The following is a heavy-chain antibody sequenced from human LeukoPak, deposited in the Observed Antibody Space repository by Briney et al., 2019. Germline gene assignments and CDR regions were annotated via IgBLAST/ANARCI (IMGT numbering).Heavy chain of an antibody. CDR1: GFTVSSNY. CDR2: IYSGGST. CDR3: ARDQFAFGRLDY. J-gene: IGHJ4*02. V-gene: IGHV3-53*01. D-gene: IGHD3/OR15-3a*01. Sequence: GGSLRLSCAASGFTVSSNYMSWVRQAPGKGLEWGSVIYSGGSTYYADSVKGRFTLSRDSSKNTLYLQMNSLRAEDTAVYYCARDQFAFGRLDYWGQETLVTVSS.